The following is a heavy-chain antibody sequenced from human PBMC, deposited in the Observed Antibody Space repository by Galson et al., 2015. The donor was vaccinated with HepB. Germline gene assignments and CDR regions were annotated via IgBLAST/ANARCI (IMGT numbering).Heavy chain of an antibody. Sequence: SLRLSCAASGFTFCSYGMHWVRQAPGKGLEWVAVISYDGSNKYYADSVKGRFTISRDNSKNTLYLQMNSLRAEDTAVYYCARDRLAARFPGDYYYYYYMDVWGKGTTVTVSS. CDR3: ARDRLAARFPGDYYYYYYMDV. D-gene: IGHD6-6*01. CDR2: ISYDGSNK. V-gene: IGHV3-30*03. CDR1: GFTFCSYG. J-gene: IGHJ6*03.